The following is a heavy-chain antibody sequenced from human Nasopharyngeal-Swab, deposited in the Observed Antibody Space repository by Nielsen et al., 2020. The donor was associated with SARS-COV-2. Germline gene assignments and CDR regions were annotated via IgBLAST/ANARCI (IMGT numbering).Heavy chain of an antibody. D-gene: IGHD6-19*01. V-gene: IGHV4-4*02. CDR2: IYHSGIT. J-gene: IGHJ5*02. CDR3: ARGGYSSGWYGRRGWFDP. Sequence: SETLSLTCAVSGGSISSGKWWSWVRQAPEKGLEWIGEIYHSGITNYNPSLKSRVTISVDTSKNQFSLKLSSVTAADTAVYYCARGGYSSGWYGRRGWFDPWGQGTLVTVSS. CDR1: GGSISSGKW.